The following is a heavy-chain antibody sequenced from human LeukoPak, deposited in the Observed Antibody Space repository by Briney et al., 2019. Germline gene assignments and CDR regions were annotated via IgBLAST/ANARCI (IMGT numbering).Heavy chain of an antibody. CDR2: INPNSGAT. J-gene: IGHJ2*01. Sequence: ASVKVSCKASGYTFTGYYLHWVRQAPGQGLEWMGWINPNSGATNYAQKFQARVTMTRDTSISTAYMELSRLRSDDTAVYYCARGDYGLQGLWGRGTLVTVSS. CDR1: GYTFTGYY. CDR3: ARGDYGLQGL. V-gene: IGHV1-2*02. D-gene: IGHD4-17*01.